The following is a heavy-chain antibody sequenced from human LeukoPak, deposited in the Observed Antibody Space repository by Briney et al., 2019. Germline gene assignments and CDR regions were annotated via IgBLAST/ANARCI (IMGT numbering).Heavy chain of an antibody. D-gene: IGHD6-6*01. CDR3: ARARDESFIKKRISSSSPKRDYYGMDV. Sequence: ASVKVSCKASGHTFTTYYVHLVRQAPGQGLEWMGGIIPIFGTANYAQKFQGRVTLTADESTSTAYMELSSLRSEDTAVYYCARARDESFIKKRISSSSPKRDYYGMDVWGQGTTVTVSS. V-gene: IGHV1-69*13. CDR2: IIPIFGTA. CDR1: GHTFTTYY. J-gene: IGHJ6*02.